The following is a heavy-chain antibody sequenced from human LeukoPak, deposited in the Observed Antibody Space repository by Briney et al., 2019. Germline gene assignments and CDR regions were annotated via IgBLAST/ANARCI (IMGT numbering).Heavy chain of an antibody. Sequence: PSGTLSLTCAVSGGSISSSNWWSWVRQPPGKGLEWIGEIYHSGSTNYNPSLRSRVTISVDTSKNQFSLKLSSVTAADTAVYYCARHLIVVVAATPLYNWFDPWGQGTLVTVSS. CDR1: GGSISSSNW. V-gene: IGHV4-4*02. CDR2: IYHSGST. D-gene: IGHD2-15*01. CDR3: ARHLIVVVAATPLYNWFDP. J-gene: IGHJ5*02.